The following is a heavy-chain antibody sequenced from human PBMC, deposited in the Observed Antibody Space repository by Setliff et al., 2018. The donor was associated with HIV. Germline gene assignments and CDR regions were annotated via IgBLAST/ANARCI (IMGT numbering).Heavy chain of an antibody. CDR1: GYTFTGFG. CDR3: VRDESSYYDSSGYLVFDH. Sequence: ASVKVSCKASGYTFTGFGLTWVRQAPGQGLEWMGWISAYNGNRNYAQKVQDRVTMTTDTSTRTAYMELRSLRSDDTAVYYCVRDESSYYDSSGYLVFDHWGQGTLVTVSS. CDR2: ISAYNGNR. D-gene: IGHD3-22*01. J-gene: IGHJ4*02. V-gene: IGHV1-18*01.